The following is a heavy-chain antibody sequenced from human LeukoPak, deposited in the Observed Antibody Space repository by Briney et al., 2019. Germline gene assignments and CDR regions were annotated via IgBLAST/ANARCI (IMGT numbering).Heavy chain of an antibody. D-gene: IGHD3-10*01. CDR2: IYSGGST. CDR3: ARDNGSGPDAFDI. Sequence: GGSLRLSCAASGFTVRSNYMSWVRQAPGKGLEWVSVIYSGGSTYYADSVKGRFTISRDNSKNTLYLQMNSLRAEDTAVYYCARDNGSGPDAFDIWGQGTMVTVSS. J-gene: IGHJ3*02. V-gene: IGHV3-53*01. CDR1: GFTVRSNY.